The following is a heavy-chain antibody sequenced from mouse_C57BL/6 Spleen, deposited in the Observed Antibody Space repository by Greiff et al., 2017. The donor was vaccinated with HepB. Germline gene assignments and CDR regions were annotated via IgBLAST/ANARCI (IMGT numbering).Heavy chain of an antibody. Sequence: DVHLVESGGGLVKPGGSLKLSCAASGFTFSSYTMSWVRQTPEKRLEWVATISGGGGNTYYPDSVKGRFTISRDNAKNTLYLQMSSLRSEDTALYYCARASGGTDYWGQGTTLTVSS. D-gene: IGHD3-2*02. V-gene: IGHV5-9*01. J-gene: IGHJ2*01. CDR3: ARASGGTDY. CDR1: GFTFSSYT. CDR2: ISGGGGNT.